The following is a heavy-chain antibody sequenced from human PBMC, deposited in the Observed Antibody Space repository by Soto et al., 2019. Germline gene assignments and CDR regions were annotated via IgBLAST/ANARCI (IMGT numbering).Heavy chain of an antibody. D-gene: IGHD1-7*01. CDR1: GFTLSNYR. CDR2: IRSTTSTT. J-gene: IGHJ4*01. V-gene: IGHV3-48*02. CDR3: ARGMAGTTPWNDL. Sequence: EVQLVESGGGLVQPGGSLRLSCAASGFTLSNYRMTWVRQAPGKGLEWVSDIRSTTSTTYYADSVKGRFTISRDNAKNSLYLQMDSLRDEDKAVYYGARGMAGTTPWNDLWGHGTQVTVSS.